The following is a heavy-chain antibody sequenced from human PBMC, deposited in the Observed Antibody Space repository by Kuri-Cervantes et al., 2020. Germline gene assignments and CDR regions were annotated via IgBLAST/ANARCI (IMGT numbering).Heavy chain of an antibody. D-gene: IGHD1-26*01. CDR3: ARGAGRSGCTDYLVDWYFDL. Sequence: ASVKVSCKASGYTFTSYGISWVRQAPGQGLEWMGWISAYNGNTNYAQKFQGRVTMTRNTSISTAYMELSSLRSEDTAVYYCARGAGRSGCTDYLVDWYFDLWGRGTLVTVSS. V-gene: IGHV1-18*01. J-gene: IGHJ2*01. CDR1: GYTFTSYG. CDR2: ISAYNGNT.